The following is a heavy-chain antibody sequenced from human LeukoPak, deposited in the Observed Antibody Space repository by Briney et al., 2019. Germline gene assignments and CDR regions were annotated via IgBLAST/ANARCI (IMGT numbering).Heavy chain of an antibody. CDR1: GDAITGSSYY. CDR3: ARQYYDRTGYYYFDY. V-gene: IGHV4-39*01. Sequence: SETLSLTCTVSGDAITGSSYYWGWIRQPPGKGLDWIVSMYYSGSTYSNPSLKSRVTISADTSKNQFSLKLSSVTAAHTATHYCARQYYDRTGYYYFDYWTQGTLVTVSS. CDR2: MYYSGST. D-gene: IGHD3-22*01. J-gene: IGHJ4*02.